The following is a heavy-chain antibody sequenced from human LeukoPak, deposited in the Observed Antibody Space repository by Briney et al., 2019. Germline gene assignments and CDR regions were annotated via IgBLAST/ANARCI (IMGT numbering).Heavy chain of an antibody. CDR1: GFSLSSYS. D-gene: IGHD1-26*01. J-gene: IGHJ4*02. V-gene: IGHV3-21*01. CDR2: ISGTSRYI. Sequence: GGSLRLSCEASGFSLSSYSMQWVRQAPGKGLEWVSSISGTSRYIHYSDSVKGRFTISRDNAKNSLYLQMNSLRAEDTAVYYCARDGPYSGSYAFDYWGQGTLVTVSS. CDR3: ARDGPYSGSYAFDY.